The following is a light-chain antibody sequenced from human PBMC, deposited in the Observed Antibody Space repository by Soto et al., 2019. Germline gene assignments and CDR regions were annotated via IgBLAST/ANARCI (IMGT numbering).Light chain of an antibody. Sequence: EIVLTQSPATLSLSPGERATLSCRASQSVSSYLAWYQQKPGQAPRLLIYDASNRATGIPARFSGSGSGTDFTLTISSLEPEDLAVYYCQQRSNWPRLITFGQGTRLEIK. CDR1: QSVSSY. CDR3: QQRSNWPRLIT. V-gene: IGKV3-11*01. CDR2: DAS. J-gene: IGKJ5*01.